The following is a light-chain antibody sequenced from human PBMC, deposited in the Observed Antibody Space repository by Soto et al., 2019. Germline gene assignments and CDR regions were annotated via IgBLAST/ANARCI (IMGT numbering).Light chain of an antibody. J-gene: IGKJ5*01. CDR1: QTISSW. Sequence: DIQMTQSPSTLSGSVGDRVTITCRASQTISSWLAWYQQKPGKAPKLLIYDASTLESGVPTRFSGSGSGTEFTLTISSLHPDDFATYYCQQLDSMPITFGQGTRLEIK. V-gene: IGKV1-5*01. CDR3: QQLDSMPIT. CDR2: DAS.